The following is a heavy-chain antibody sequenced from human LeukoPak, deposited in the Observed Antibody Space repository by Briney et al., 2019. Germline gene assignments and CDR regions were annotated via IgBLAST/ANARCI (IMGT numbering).Heavy chain of an antibody. CDR3: ARVGYSSGWFAHWYFVL. D-gene: IGHD6-19*01. J-gene: IGHJ2*01. CDR1: GDSMSGHF. CDR2: VYYSGST. Sequence: SETLSLTCTVSGDSMSGHFWSWIRQPPGKGLEWIGYVYYSGSTNYNPSLKSRVTISVDTSKNQFSLKLSSVTAADTAVYYCARVGYSSGWFAHWYFVLWGRGTLVTVSS. V-gene: IGHV4-59*11.